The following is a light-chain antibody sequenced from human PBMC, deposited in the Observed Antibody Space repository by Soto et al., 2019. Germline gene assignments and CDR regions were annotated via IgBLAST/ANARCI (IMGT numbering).Light chain of an antibody. CDR2: LISDGSH. V-gene: IGLV4-69*01. J-gene: IGLJ1*01. CDR1: SGHSSYA. Sequence: QSVLTQSPSASASLGASVKLTCTLSSGHSSYAIAWHQQQPEKGPRFLMRLISDGSHNKGDGIPDRFSGSSSGAERYLTISSLQSEDEADYYCQTWGTDIHVFGTGTKLTV. CDR3: QTWGTDIHV.